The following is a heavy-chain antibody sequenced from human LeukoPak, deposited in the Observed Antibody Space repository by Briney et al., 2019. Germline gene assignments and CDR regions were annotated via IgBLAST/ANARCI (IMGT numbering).Heavy chain of an antibody. CDR3: ARDRAYGDGGY. D-gene: IGHD4-17*01. CDR2: INSDESVT. J-gene: IGHJ4*02. Sequence: GGSLRLSCAASGFTFSSSWIQWVRQAPGQGLVWVSRINSDESVTTYTNSVKGRFTISRDNAKNTLYLQMNSLRAEDTAVYYCARDRAYGDGGYWGQGTLVTVSS. V-gene: IGHV3-74*03. CDR1: GFTFSSSW.